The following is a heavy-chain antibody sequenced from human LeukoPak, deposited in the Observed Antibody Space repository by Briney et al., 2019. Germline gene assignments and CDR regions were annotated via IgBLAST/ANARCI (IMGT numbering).Heavy chain of an antibody. V-gene: IGHV4-34*01. CDR1: GGSFSGYY. J-gene: IGHJ3*02. Sequence: SETLPLTCAVYGGSFSGYYWSWIRQPPGKGLEWIGEINHSGSTNYNPSLKSRVTISVATSKNQFSLKLSSVSAADTAVYYCVLGRVVVGATMAFDIWGQGTMVTVSS. CDR2: INHSGST. CDR3: VLGRVVVGATMAFDI. D-gene: IGHD2-15*01.